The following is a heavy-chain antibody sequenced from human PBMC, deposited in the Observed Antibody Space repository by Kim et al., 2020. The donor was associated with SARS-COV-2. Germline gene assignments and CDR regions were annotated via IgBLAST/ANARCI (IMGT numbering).Heavy chain of an antibody. D-gene: IGHD3-16*01. Sequence: KGRFTISREKSKNTLYLQMNSRRAEDTDVYYCAKATGGGGGYYYYYGMDVWGQGTTVTVSS. J-gene: IGHJ6*02. CDR3: AKATGGGGGYYYYYGMDV. V-gene: IGHV3-30*02.